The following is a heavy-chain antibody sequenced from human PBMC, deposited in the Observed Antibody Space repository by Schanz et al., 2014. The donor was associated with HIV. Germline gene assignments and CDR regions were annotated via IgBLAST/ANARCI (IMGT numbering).Heavy chain of an antibody. V-gene: IGHV3-30*18. CDR1: GFTFSNYF. CDR3: AKPEYDSRGNSQSHFDS. Sequence: VQLVESGGDLVQSGGSLRLSCVASGFTFSNYFMTWVRQAPGKGLEWVAVISYDGINKYYEDSVKGRLTISRDNSRNILYLQMSNLRAEDTAVYYCAKPEYDSRGNSQSHFDSWGQGTLVTVSS. D-gene: IGHD3-22*01. CDR2: ISYDGINK. J-gene: IGHJ4*02.